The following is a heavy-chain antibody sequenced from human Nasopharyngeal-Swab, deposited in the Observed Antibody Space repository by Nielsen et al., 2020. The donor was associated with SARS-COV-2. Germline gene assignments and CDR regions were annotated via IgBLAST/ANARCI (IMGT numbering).Heavy chain of an antibody. CDR1: GFTFGDKS. CDR2: IDWNSANV. Sequence: GSPLKISCTGSGFTFGDKSMHWVRQAPGKGLEWVSGIDWNSANVGYADSVKGRFTISRDNTKNSLYLQMNSLRAEDTALYFCAKENFAFWGQGTLVTVSS. J-gene: IGHJ4*02. V-gene: IGHV3-9*01. CDR3: AKENFAF.